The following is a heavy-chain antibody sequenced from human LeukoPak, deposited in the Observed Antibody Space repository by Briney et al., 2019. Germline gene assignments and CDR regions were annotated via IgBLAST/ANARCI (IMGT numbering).Heavy chain of an antibody. J-gene: IGHJ4*02. CDR2: INPNSGGT. V-gene: IGHV1-2*02. D-gene: IGHD5/OR15-5a*01. CDR3: AKAVSIYGVQTGEFDY. Sequence: ASVKVSCKASGYTFTGYYMHWVRQAPGQGLEWMGWINPNSGGTNYAQKFQGRVTMTRDTSISTAYMELSRLRSDDTAVYYCAKAVSIYGVQTGEFDYWGQGTLVTVSS. CDR1: GYTFTGYY.